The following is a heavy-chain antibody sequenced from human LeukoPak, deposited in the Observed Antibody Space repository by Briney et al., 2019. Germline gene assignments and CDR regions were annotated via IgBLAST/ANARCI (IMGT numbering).Heavy chain of an antibody. CDR1: GGTFSSYA. Sequence: SVKVSCKASGGTFSSYAISWVRQAPGQGLEWMGRIIPIFRTANYAQKFQGRVTITTDESTSTAYMELSSLRSEDTAVYYCARRRESSGLIFDYWGQGTLVTVSS. D-gene: IGHD6-19*01. CDR3: ARRRESSGLIFDY. V-gene: IGHV1-69*05. J-gene: IGHJ4*02. CDR2: IIPIFRTA.